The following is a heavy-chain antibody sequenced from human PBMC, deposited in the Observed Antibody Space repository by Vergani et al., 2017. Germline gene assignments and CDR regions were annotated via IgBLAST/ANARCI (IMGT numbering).Heavy chain of an antibody. D-gene: IGHD6-6*01. CDR1: GFTFSSYG. CDR2: IWYDGSNK. CDR3: ARDGAAYSSSLDY. V-gene: IGHV3-33*01. J-gene: IGHJ4*02. Sequence: QVQLVESGGGVVQPGRSLRLSCAASGFTFSSYGMHWFRQAPGKGLEWVAVIWYDGSNKYYADSVKGRFTISRDSSKNTLYLQMNSLRAEDTAVYYCARDGAAYSSSLDYWGQGTLVTVSS.